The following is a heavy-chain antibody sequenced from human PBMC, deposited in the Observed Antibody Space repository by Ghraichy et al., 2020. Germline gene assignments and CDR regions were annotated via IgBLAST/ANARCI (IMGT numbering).Heavy chain of an antibody. J-gene: IGHJ4*02. CDR1: GFTFINAW. D-gene: IGHD2-2*01. Sequence: GESLRLSCAGSGFTFINAWMNWVRQAPGKGLEWVGRIKSKAAAEPPDYAAPVKGRFTISRDDSQSLIYLQMNSLKTEDTAVYYCTTDWVEYCSGTSCQDFWGQGTLVIVSS. CDR3: TTDWVEYCSGTSCQDF. CDR2: IKSKAAAEPP. V-gene: IGHV3-15*07.